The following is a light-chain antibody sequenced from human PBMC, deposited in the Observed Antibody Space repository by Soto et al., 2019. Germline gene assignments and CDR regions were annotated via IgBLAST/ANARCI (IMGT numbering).Light chain of an antibody. V-gene: IGKV3-20*01. J-gene: IGKJ3*01. CDR3: QHYGHSPPIT. CDR1: QSVSSSY. Sequence: EIVLTQSPGTLSLSPGERATLSCRASQSVSSSYLAWYQQKPGQAPRLLIYGASSRPTGIPDRFTGSGSGTDFTLTISRLEPEDFAVYFCQHYGHSPPITFGPGTKVDIK. CDR2: GAS.